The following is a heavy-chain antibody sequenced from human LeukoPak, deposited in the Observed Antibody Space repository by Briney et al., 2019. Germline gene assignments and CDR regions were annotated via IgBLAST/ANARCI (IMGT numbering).Heavy chain of an antibody. CDR3: ARVFPDYGDYKNWFDP. J-gene: IGHJ5*02. V-gene: IGHV4-4*07. CDR1: GGSISSYY. CDR2: IYTSGST. Sequence: SETLSLTCTVSGGSISSYYWSWIRQPAGKGLEWIGRIYTSGSTNYNPSLKSRITISVDTSKNQFSLTLSSVTAADTAVYYCARVFPDYGDYKNWFDPWGQGTLVTVSS. D-gene: IGHD4-17*01.